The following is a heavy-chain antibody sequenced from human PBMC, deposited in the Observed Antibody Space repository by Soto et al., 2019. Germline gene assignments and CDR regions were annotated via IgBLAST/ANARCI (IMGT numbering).Heavy chain of an antibody. V-gene: IGHV4-34*01. J-gene: IGHJ3*02. CDR3: ARGKPGYSKDAFDI. CDR2: INHSGST. CDR1: GGSFSGYY. D-gene: IGHD4-4*01. Sequence: QVQLQQWGAGLLKPSETLSLTCAVYGGSFSGYYWSWIRQPPGKGLEWIGEINHSGSTNYNPSLKSRVTISVDTSKNQFSLKLSSVTAAYTAVYYCARGKPGYSKDAFDIWGQGTMVTVSS.